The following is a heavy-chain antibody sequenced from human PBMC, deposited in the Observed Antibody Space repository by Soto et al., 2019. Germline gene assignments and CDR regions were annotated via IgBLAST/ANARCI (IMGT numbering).Heavy chain of an antibody. Sequence: ASVKVSCKASGYTFTSYGISWVRQAPGQGLEWMGWISAYNGNTNYAQKLQGRVTMTTDTSTSTAYMELRSLRSDDTAVYYCARPTPQKVVWNYAQNYYYYAMDVWGQGTTVTVS. CDR1: GYTFTSYG. D-gene: IGHD1-7*01. V-gene: IGHV1-18*01. J-gene: IGHJ6*02. CDR3: ARPTPQKVVWNYAQNYYYYAMDV. CDR2: ISAYNGNT.